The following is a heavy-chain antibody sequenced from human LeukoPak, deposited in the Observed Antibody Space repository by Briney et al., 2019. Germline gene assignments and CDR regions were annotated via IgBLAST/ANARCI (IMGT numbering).Heavy chain of an antibody. Sequence: SETLSLTCTVSGDSISSYYWSWIRQPAGKELEWVGRIYTSETTNYNPSLKGRVTMSVDTSKNQLSLKLSSVTAADTAVYYCARLYYYGSGMFSAFDIWGQGTVVTVSS. CDR2: IYTSETT. CDR1: GDSISSYY. CDR3: ARLYYYGSGMFSAFDI. V-gene: IGHV4-4*07. D-gene: IGHD3-10*01. J-gene: IGHJ3*02.